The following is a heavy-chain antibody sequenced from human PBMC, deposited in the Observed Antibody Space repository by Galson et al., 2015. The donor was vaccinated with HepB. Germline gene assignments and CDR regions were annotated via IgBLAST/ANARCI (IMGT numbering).Heavy chain of an antibody. D-gene: IGHD6-13*01. CDR3: AKVGEGSWHFLPYYMDV. CDR1: GFIFSNYA. V-gene: IGHV3-23*01. J-gene: IGHJ6*03. Sequence: SLRLSCAASGFIFSNYAMSWVRQAPGKGLEWVSTVSNDGGTTYCTDSVKGRFTISRDNSKNTLSLQMNSLRVEDTAVYYCAKVGEGSWHFLPYYMDVWGKGTTVTVSS. CDR2: VSNDGGTT.